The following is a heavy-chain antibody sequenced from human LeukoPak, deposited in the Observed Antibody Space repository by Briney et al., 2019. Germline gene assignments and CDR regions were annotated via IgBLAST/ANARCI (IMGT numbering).Heavy chain of an antibody. CDR1: GFTFSSYG. CDR2: ICYDGSNK. CDR3: ARDIAAAGTRAHY. J-gene: IGHJ4*02. D-gene: IGHD6-13*01. Sequence: GRSLRLSCAASGFTFSSYGMHWVRQAPGKGLEGVAVICYDGSNKYYADSVKGRFTISRDNSKNTLYLQMNSLRAEDTAVYYCARDIAAAGTRAHYWGQGALVTVSS. V-gene: IGHV3-33*01.